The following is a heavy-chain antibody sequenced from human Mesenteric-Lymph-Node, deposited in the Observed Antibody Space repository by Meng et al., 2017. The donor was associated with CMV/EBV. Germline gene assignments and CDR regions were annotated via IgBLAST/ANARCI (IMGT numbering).Heavy chain of an antibody. D-gene: IGHD3-3*01. Sequence: GESLKISCAASGFSFSNYAMSWVRQAPGKGLEWVAAVSYSGGNNYYADSVKGRFTISRDNSKNTLYLQMDSLRAEDTATYYCARDSDDFWSGYFYWGQGTLVTVSS. CDR1: GFSFSNYA. CDR2: VSYSGGNN. V-gene: IGHV3-30-3*01. J-gene: IGHJ4*02. CDR3: ARDSDDFWSGYFY.